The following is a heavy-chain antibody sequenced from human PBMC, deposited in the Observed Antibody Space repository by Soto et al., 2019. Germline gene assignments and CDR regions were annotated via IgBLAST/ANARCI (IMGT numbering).Heavy chain of an antibody. CDR1: AGTCSSYS. CDR2: IITIFGTA. J-gene: IGHJ6*02. D-gene: IGHD3-10*01. CDR3: ARDRGEVRYYYDGMDV. V-gene: IGHV1-69*13. Sequence: SVKKSGKASAGTCSSYSFSWVRQAPGQGLEWMGGIITIFGTANYAQKFLGRVTTTADESTSTAYMELSSLRSEDAAAYYCARDRGEVRYYYDGMDVWGQGTAVTVSS.